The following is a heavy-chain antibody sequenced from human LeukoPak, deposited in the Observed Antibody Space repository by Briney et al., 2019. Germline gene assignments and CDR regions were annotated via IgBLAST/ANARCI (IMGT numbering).Heavy chain of an antibody. Sequence: ASVKVSCKASGYTFTSYGISGVRQAPGQGLEWMGWISAYNGNTSYAQKLQGRGTMTTDTSTSAAYMELRSLSTDDPAVYYCARASRTTGTTWNAFDIWGQGTMVTVSS. J-gene: IGHJ3*02. CDR3: ARASRTTGTTWNAFDI. CDR1: GYTFTSYG. CDR2: ISAYNGNT. D-gene: IGHD1-1*01. V-gene: IGHV1-18*01.